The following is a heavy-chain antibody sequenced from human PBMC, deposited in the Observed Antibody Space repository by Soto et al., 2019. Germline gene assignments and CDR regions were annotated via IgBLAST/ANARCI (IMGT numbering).Heavy chain of an antibody. CDR2: IIPIFGTA. CDR3: ARERIAARAFDI. V-gene: IGHV1-69*13. D-gene: IGHD6-6*01. Sequence: ASVKVSCKASGGTFSSYAISWVRQAPGQGLEWMGGIIPIFGTANYAQKFQGRVTITADESTSTAYMELSSLRSEDTAVYYCARERIAARAFDIWGQGTMVTVSS. J-gene: IGHJ3*02. CDR1: GGTFSSYA.